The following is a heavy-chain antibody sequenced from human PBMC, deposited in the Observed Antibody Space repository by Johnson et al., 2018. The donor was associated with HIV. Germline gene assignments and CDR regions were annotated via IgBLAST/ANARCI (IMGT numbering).Heavy chain of an antibody. CDR1: GFSFSDHY. V-gene: IGHV3-30*04. D-gene: IGHD4-23*01. J-gene: IGHJ3*02. CDR3: ARGRGGNTFDAFDI. CDR2: ISYDGSNK. Sequence: QVQLVESGGGVVQPGRSVRLSCAASGFSFSDHYMSWIRQAPGKGLEWVAVISYDGSNKYYADSVKGRFTISRDNSKNTLYLQMNSLRAEDTALYYCARGRGGNTFDAFDIWGQGTMVTVSS.